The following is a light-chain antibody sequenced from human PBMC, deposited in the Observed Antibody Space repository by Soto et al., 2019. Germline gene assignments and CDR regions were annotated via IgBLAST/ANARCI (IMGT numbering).Light chain of an antibody. CDR1: RNISSD. J-gene: IGKJ1*01. CDR2: AAS. V-gene: IGKV1-39*01. CDR3: QQSYSTLTWT. Sequence: DIQMTQSPSSLSASVGDRVTLSCRASRNISSDLNWYQQKPGKAPKLLIYAASSLQSGVPSRFSGSGSGTDFTLTISSLQPEDFATYYCQQSYSTLTWTFGQGTKVDIK.